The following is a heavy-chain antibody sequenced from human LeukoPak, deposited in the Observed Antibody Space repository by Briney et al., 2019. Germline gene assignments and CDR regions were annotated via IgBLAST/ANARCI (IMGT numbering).Heavy chain of an antibody. V-gene: IGHV4-61*01. J-gene: IGHJ4*02. CDR1: GDSVNSDKYY. D-gene: IGHD3-10*01. Sequence: SETLSLTCSVSGDSVNSDKYYWSWIRQPPGKGLEWIGYIYYSGSTNYNPSLKSRVTISVDTSKNQFSLKLSSVTAADTAVYYCARVFTMVRGVIPRNFDYWGQGTLVTVSS. CDR2: IYYSGST. CDR3: ARVFTMVRGVIPRNFDY.